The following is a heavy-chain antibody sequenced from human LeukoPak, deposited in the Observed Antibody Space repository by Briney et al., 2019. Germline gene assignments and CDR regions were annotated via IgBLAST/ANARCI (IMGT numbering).Heavy chain of an antibody. CDR2: IIPIFGTA. CDR3: ARGGYCSGGSCYFDSFDI. V-gene: IGHV1-69*06. CDR1: GGTFSSYA. D-gene: IGHD2-15*01. Sequence: SVKVSCKASGGTFSSYAISWVRQAPGQGLEWMGGIIPIFGTANYAQKFQGRVTITADKSTSTAYMELSSLRSEDTAVYYCARGGYCSGGSCYFDSFDIWGQGTMVTVSS. J-gene: IGHJ3*02.